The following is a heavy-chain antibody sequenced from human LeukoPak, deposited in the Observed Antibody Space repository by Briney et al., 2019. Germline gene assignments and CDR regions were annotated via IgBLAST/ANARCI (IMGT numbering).Heavy chain of an antibody. V-gene: IGHV3-11*04. J-gene: IGHJ4*02. CDR2: ISSSGSTI. CDR1: GFTFSDYY. CDR3: ARHLSGITGYTYGRGIDY. D-gene: IGHD5-18*01. Sequence: GGSLRLSCAASGFTFSDYYMSWIRQAPGKGLEWVSYISSSGSTIYYADSVKGRFTISRDNAKKSLYLQMNSLRAEDTAVYYCARHLSGITGYTYGRGIDYWGQGTLVSVSS.